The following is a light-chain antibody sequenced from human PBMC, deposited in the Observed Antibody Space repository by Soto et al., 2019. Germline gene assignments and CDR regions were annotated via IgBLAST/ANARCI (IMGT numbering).Light chain of an antibody. J-gene: IGKJ1*01. CDR1: HTIMTY. CDR3: RQSYNSPQT. Sequence: DIQMTQSPSSLSASVGDEVTITCRASHTIMTYLNWYQLKPGKPPRLXIYAASSLHSGVPSRFLGSGAGTDFTLPINSLQPEDVETYSCRQSYNSPQTFGQGTKVDIK. CDR2: AAS. V-gene: IGKV1-39*01.